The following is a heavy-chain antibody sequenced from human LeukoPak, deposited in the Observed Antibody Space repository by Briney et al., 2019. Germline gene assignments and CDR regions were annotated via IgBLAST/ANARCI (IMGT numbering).Heavy chain of an antibody. CDR3: AKGRSSYPMDYIFDF. CDR2: ISNDGSTK. CDR1: GFTFSSYG. D-gene: IGHD3-16*02. Sequence: PGGSLRLSCAASGFTFSSYGMHWVRQAPGKGLEWVAVISNDGSTKKYAGSVKGRFTISRDNSKNTLYVQMNSLRADDAAVYYCAKGRSSYPMDYIFDFWGQGTLVTVSS. J-gene: IGHJ4*02. V-gene: IGHV3-30*18.